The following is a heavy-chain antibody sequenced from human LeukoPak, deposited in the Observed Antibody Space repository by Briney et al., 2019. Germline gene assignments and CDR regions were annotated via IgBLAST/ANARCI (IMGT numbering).Heavy chain of an antibody. CDR3: ARTHSSGWSGSHWYFDL. J-gene: IGHJ2*01. D-gene: IGHD6-19*01. CDR2: IYTSGST. Sequence: PSQNLALTCTVSGGSISSGSYYWSWIRQPAGKGLEWIGRIYTSGSTNYNPSLKSRVTISVDTSKNQFSLKLSSVAAADTAVYYCARTHSSGWSGSHWYFDLWGRGTLVTVSS. CDR1: GGSISSGSYY. V-gene: IGHV4-61*02.